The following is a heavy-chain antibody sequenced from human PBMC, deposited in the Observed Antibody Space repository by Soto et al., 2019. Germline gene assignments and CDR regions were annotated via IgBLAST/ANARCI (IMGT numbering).Heavy chain of an antibody. CDR3: AGGYCSSTSCYKSGYFAY. V-gene: IGHV4-59*01. CDR1: GGSISSYY. D-gene: IGHD2-2*02. Sequence: PSETLSLTCTVSGGSISSYYWSWIRQPPGKGLEWIGYIYYSGSTNYNPSLKSRVTTSVDTSKNQFSLKLSSVTAADTPVYYCAGGYCSSTSCYKSGYFAYWGQGTLVTVSS. J-gene: IGHJ4*02. CDR2: IYYSGST.